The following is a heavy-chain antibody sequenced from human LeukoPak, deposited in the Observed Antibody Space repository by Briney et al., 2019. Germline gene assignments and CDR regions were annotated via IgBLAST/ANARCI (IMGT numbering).Heavy chain of an antibody. V-gene: IGHV3-53*01. CDR1: GFTVSSNY. CDR2: IYSSGTT. J-gene: IGHJ4*02. Sequence: PGGSLRLSCVAYGFTVSSNYMSWVRQAPGKGLEWVSVIYSSGTTYYADSVEGRFTISRDNSKNTLYLQMNSLRAEDTAVYYCARSTPPIGRSTYYFDYWGQGTLVTVSS. CDR3: ARSTPPIGRSTYYFDY. D-gene: IGHD1-1*01.